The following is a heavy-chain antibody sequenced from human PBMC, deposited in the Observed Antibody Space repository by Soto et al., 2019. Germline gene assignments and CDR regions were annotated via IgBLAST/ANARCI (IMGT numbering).Heavy chain of an antibody. Sequence: ASVKVSCKASGYTFTSYDINWGRQATGQGLEWMGWMNPNSGNTGYAQKFQGRVTMTRNTSISTAYMELSSLRSEDTAVYYCARGGVAAARRGYYGMDVWGQGTTVTVSS. CDR3: ARGGVAAARRGYYGMDV. CDR1: GYTFTSYD. J-gene: IGHJ6*02. CDR2: MNPNSGNT. V-gene: IGHV1-8*01. D-gene: IGHD6-13*01.